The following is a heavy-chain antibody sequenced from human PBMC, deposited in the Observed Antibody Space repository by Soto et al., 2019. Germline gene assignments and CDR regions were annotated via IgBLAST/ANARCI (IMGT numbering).Heavy chain of an antibody. Sequence: QMQLVQSGPEVKKPGTSVKVSCKASGFTFTSSAVQWVRQARGQRLEWIGWIVVGSGNTNYAQKFQERVTITRDMXTXXAYMELSSLRSEDTAVYYCAAAYDSSGYPLGGMDVWGQGTTVTVSS. CDR2: IVVGSGNT. CDR1: GFTFTSSA. V-gene: IGHV1-58*01. J-gene: IGHJ6*02. CDR3: AAAYDSSGYPLGGMDV. D-gene: IGHD3-22*01.